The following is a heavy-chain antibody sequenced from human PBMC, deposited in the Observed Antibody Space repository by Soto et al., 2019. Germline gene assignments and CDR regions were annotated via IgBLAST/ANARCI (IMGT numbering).Heavy chain of an antibody. J-gene: IGHJ3*02. V-gene: IGHV1-46*01. CDR2: IFPGGSRT. CDR1: GNTFTGNF. Sequence: ASVKVSCKASGNTFTGNFMHWVRQAPGQGLEWLGVIFPGGSRTVYAQNFQGRVTMTRNTSISTAYMELSSLRSEDTAVYYCARGGWLQLRDAFDIWGQGTMVTVSS. D-gene: IGHD5-12*01. CDR3: ARGGWLQLRDAFDI.